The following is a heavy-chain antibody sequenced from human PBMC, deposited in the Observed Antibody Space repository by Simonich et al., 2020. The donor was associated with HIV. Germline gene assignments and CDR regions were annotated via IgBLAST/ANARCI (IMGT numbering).Heavy chain of an antibody. CDR2: INHSGIT. CDR3: ARTGDRVFDY. CDR1: GGSFSGYY. V-gene: IGHV4-34*01. Sequence: QVQLQQWGAGLLKPSETLSLTCAVYGGSFSGYYWSWIRQSPEKGREWIGEINHSGITNYNPSLKSRVTILVDTSKNQFSLKLSSVTAADTAVYFCARTGDRVFDYWGQGILVTVSS. J-gene: IGHJ4*02. D-gene: IGHD1-1*01.